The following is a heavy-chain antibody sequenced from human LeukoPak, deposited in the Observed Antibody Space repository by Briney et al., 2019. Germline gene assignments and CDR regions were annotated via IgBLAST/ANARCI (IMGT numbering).Heavy chain of an antibody. Sequence: GGSLRLSCEASGFTFSNYAMTWVRQAPGKGLEWVSGISGSGDSTYYADSVKGRFTISRDNSKKTLYLQMNSLRAEDTAVYSCTRTRGCSSTSCYADYWGQGTLVTVSS. J-gene: IGHJ4*02. CDR2: ISGSGDST. V-gene: IGHV3-23*01. D-gene: IGHD2-2*01. CDR3: TRTRGCSSTSCYADY. CDR1: GFTFSNYA.